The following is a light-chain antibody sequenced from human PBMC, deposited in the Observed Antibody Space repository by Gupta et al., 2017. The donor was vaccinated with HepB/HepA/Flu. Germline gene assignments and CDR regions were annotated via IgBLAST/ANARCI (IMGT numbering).Light chain of an antibody. CDR1: QSISNY. V-gene: IGKV1-39*01. Sequence: DIQLTQSPSSLSASVGDRVTITCRASQSISNYLNWYQHKPGTVPKRLVYAESTLQCGVPARFCGSASEAQFSHSKTGVGTLGFSRYYSPHSYHTNFTFGGGTKLEI. CDR3: PHSYHTNFT. J-gene: IGKJ4*01. CDR2: AES.